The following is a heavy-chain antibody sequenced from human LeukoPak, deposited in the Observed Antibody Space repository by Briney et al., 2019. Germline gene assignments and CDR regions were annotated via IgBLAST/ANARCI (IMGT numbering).Heavy chain of an antibody. J-gene: IGHJ4*02. Sequence: KSGGSLRLSCAASGFSFSDTYINWVRQIPGTGLEWVGLIKNKADRGEIEYAAPVKDGFTISRDDSKNTVYLQMSSLKTEDTAVYYCTTESSGSLPYWGQGTLVTVSS. CDR3: TTESSGSLPY. CDR1: GFSFSDTY. CDR2: IKNKADRGEI. D-gene: IGHD1-26*01. V-gene: IGHV3-15*07.